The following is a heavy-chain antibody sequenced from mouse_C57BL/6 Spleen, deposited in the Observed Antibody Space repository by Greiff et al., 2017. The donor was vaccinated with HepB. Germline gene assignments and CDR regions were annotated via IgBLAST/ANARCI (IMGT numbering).Heavy chain of an antibody. CDR1: GFNITDYY. V-gene: IGHV14-1*01. D-gene: IGHD1-1*01. Sequence: VQLQQSGAELVRPGASVKLSCTASGFNITDYYMHWVKQRPEQGLEWIGRIDPEDGDTEYAPKFQGKATMTADTSSNTAYLQLSSLTSEDTAVYYCTTASYGSSYAMDYWGQGTSVTVSA. CDR3: TTASYGSSYAMDY. J-gene: IGHJ4*01. CDR2: IDPEDGDT.